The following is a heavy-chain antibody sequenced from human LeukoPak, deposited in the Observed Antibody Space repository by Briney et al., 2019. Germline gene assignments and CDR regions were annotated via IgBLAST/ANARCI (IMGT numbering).Heavy chain of an antibody. J-gene: IGHJ3*02. Sequence: ASVKVSCKASGYTFTSYGMIWVRQAPGQGLEYMGWISPTTGNPTYAQGFTGRFVFSLDTSVSTAYLQISSLKAEDTAVYYCARAQISNSGSYFGAFDIWGQGTMVTVSS. CDR2: ISPTTGNP. D-gene: IGHD1-26*01. CDR1: GYTFTSYG. CDR3: ARAQISNSGSYFGAFDI. V-gene: IGHV7-4-1*02.